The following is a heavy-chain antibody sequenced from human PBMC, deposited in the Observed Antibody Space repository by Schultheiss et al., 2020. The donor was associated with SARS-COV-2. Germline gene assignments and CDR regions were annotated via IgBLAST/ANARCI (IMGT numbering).Heavy chain of an antibody. Sequence: GSLRLSCAVSGGSISSSNWWSWVRQPPGKGLEWIGYIYYSGSTYYNPSLKSRVTISVDTSKNQFSLKLSSVTAADTAVYYCARDRRCSGGSCYERIYGMDVWGQGTTVTVSS. J-gene: IGHJ6*02. CDR3: ARDRRCSGGSCYERIYGMDV. V-gene: IGHV4-4*02. CDR1: GGSISSSNW. D-gene: IGHD2-15*01. CDR2: IYYSGST.